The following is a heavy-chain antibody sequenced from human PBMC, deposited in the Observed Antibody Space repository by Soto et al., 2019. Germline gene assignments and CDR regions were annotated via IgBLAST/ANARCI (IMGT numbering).Heavy chain of an antibody. CDR3: AISILSPGCSFHAILV. D-gene: IGHD2-2*02. CDR2: IIPIFGAA. V-gene: IGHV1-69*05. Sequence: SVKVSCKASGGTFSSYAISWVRQAPGQGLEWMGGIIPIFGAANYAQKFQGRVTMTTDTSTSTAYMELRSLRSDDTAVYYCAISILSPGCSFHAILVWGQ. CDR1: GGTFSSYA. J-gene: IGHJ6*02.